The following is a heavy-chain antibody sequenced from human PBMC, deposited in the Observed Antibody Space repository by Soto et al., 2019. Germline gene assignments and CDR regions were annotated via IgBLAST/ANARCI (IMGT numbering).Heavy chain of an antibody. V-gene: IGHV3-23*01. D-gene: IGHD2-2*01. Sequence: GGSLRLSCAASGFTFSSYAMSWVRQAPGKGLEWVSAISGSGGSTYYADSVKGRFTISRDNSKNTLYLQMNSLRAEDTAVYYCARVEKYCSSTSCSDAFDIWGQGTMVTVSS. CDR1: GFTFSSYA. CDR3: ARVEKYCSSTSCSDAFDI. J-gene: IGHJ3*02. CDR2: ISGSGGST.